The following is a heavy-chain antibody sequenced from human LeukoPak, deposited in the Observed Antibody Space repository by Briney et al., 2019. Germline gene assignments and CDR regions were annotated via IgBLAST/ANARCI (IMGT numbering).Heavy chain of an antibody. CDR1: GGSISSGDYY. CDR2: IYYSGST. CDR3: ARGITMIDRAAFDI. D-gene: IGHD3-22*01. J-gene: IGHJ3*02. Sequence: SQTLSLTCTVSGGSISSGDYYWSWIRQPPGKGLEWIGYIYYSGSTYYNPSLKSRVTISVDTSKNQFSLKLSSVTAADTAVYYRARGITMIDRAAFDIWGQGTMVTVSS. V-gene: IGHV4-30-4*08.